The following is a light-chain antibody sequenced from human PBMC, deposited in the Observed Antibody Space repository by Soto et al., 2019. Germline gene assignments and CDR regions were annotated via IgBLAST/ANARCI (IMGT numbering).Light chain of an antibody. CDR2: DTS. CDR1: QSINYN. Sequence: IVMTQSPATLSVSPGERATLSCRASQSINYNLAWYQHKPGQAPRLLIYDTSTRAAGIPARFSGSGSGTDFTLTIRSLQSEDFAVYYCQQYNSGRSISFGQGTRLE. V-gene: IGKV3-15*01. J-gene: IGKJ5*01. CDR3: QQYNSGRSIS.